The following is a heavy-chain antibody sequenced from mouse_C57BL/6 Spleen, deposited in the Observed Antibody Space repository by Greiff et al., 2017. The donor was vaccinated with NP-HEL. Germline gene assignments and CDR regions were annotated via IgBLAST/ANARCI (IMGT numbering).Heavy chain of an antibody. CDR3: ARSPYYYGSSYVLFDY. Sequence: QVQLQQSGPELVKPGASVKISCKASGYAFSSSWMNWVKQRPGKGLEWIGRIYPGDGDTNYNGKFKGKATLTADKSSSTAYMQLSSLTSEDSAVYFCARSPYYYGSSYVLFDYWGQGTPLTVSS. J-gene: IGHJ2*01. CDR2: IYPGDGDT. D-gene: IGHD1-1*01. V-gene: IGHV1-82*01. CDR1: GYAFSSSW.